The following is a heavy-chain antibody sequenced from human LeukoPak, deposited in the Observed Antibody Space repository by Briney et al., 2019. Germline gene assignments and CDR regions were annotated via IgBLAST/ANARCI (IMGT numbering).Heavy chain of an antibody. CDR2: IIPILGIA. Sequence: ASVKVSCKASGGTFSSYAISWVRQAPGQGLEWMGRIIPILGIANYAQKFQGRVTITADKSTSTAYMELSSLRSEDTAVYYCASIWFGETGMDVWGQGTTVTVSS. V-gene: IGHV1-69*04. J-gene: IGHJ6*02. CDR1: GGTFSSYA. CDR3: ASIWFGETGMDV. D-gene: IGHD3-10*01.